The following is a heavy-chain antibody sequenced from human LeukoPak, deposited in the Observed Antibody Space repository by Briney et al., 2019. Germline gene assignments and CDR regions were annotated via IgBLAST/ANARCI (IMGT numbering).Heavy chain of an antibody. CDR1: GGSFSGYY. J-gene: IGHJ6*02. CDR3: ARFNGEYYYYGMDV. Sequence: PSETLSLTCAVYGGSFSGYYWSWIRQPPGKGLEWIGEINHSGSTNYNPSLKSRVTISVDTSKNQFSLNVSSVTAADTAAYYCARFNGEYYYYGMDVWGQGTTVTVSS. V-gene: IGHV4-34*01. D-gene: IGHD2/OR15-2a*01. CDR2: INHSGST.